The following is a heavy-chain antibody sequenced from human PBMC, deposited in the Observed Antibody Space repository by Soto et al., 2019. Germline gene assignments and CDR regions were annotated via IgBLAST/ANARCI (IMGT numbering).Heavy chain of an antibody. J-gene: IGHJ4*02. CDR2: ISSSSSFA. V-gene: IGHV3-21*06. Sequence: PGGSLRLSCAASGFTFSSYNMNWVRQAPGKGLEWVSCISSSSSFAYYADSVKGRFTISRDNAKNSVYLQMNSLRAEDTALYYCPRDSSAGLDFWGQGSLVTVYS. D-gene: IGHD6-13*01. CDR1: GFTFSSYN. CDR3: PRDSSAGLDF.